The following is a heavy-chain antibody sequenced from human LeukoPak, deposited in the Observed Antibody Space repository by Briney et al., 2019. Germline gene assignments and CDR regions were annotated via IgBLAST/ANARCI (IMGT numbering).Heavy chain of an antibody. D-gene: IGHD5-18*01. CDR3: ARTTEGGYTYDYFYYYYMDG. V-gene: IGHV4-34*01. Sequence: SETLSLTCAVYGGSFSGYYWGWIRQPPGKGLEWIGSIYHSGSTYYNPSLKSRVTISVDTSKNQFSLKLSSVTAADTAVYYCARTTEGGYTYDYFYYYYMDGWGKGTTVTISS. J-gene: IGHJ6*03. CDR2: IYHSGST. CDR1: GGSFSGYY.